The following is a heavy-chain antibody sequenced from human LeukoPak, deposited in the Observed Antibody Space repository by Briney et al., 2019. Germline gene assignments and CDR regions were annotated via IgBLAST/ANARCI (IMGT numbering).Heavy chain of an antibody. CDR3: ARDLLGWELHYFDY. CDR1: GFTFSSYP. CDR2: ISSSSGYI. Sequence: GGSLTLSCAASGFTFSSYPMNWVRQAPGKGLEWVSSISSSSGYIYYADSVKGRFSISRDNAKNSLYLQMNSLRAEDTAVYYCARDLLGWELHYFDYWGQGTLVTVSS. V-gene: IGHV3-21*01. D-gene: IGHD1-26*01. J-gene: IGHJ4*02.